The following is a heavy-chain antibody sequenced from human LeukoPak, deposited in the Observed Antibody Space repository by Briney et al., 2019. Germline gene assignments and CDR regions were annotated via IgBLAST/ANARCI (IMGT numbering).Heavy chain of an antibody. CDR2: ISGSGGST. D-gene: IGHD2-8*01. CDR1: GFTFSSYA. V-gene: IGHV3-23*01. Sequence: GGSLRLSCAASGFTFSSYAMSWVRQAPGKGLEWVSPISGSGGSTYYADSVKGRFTISRDNSKNTLYLQMYSLRAEDTAVYYCAKGRQLQYCTNGVCYYLPDWGQGTLVTVSS. J-gene: IGHJ4*02. CDR3: AKGRQLQYCTNGVCYYLPD.